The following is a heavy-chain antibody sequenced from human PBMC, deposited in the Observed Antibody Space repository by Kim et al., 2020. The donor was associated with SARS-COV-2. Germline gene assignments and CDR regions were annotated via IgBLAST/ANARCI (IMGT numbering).Heavy chain of an antibody. D-gene: IGHD6-13*01. J-gene: IGHJ6*02. CDR1: GFTFSSYA. CDR2: ISGSGGST. Sequence: GGSLRLSCAASGFTFSSYAMSWVRQAPGKGLEWVSAISGSGGSTYYADSVKGRFTISRDNSKNTLYLQMNSLRAEDTAVYYCAKSGPGRAAAGFIITGAYYYYGMDVWGQGTTVTVSS. CDR3: AKSGPGRAAAGFIITGAYYYYGMDV. V-gene: IGHV3-23*01.